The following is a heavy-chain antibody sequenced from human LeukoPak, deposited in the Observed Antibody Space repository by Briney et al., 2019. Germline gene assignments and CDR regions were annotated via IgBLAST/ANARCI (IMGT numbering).Heavy chain of an antibody. CDR3: ARDQRDGYNGNYYYYYYMDV. D-gene: IGHD5-24*01. CDR1: GYTFTSYD. V-gene: IGHV1-18*01. Sequence: ASVKVSCKASGYTFTSYDINWVRQATGQGLEWMGWMNPNSGNTNYAQKLQGRVTMTTDTSTSTAYMELRSLRSDDTAVYYCARDQRDGYNGNYYYYYYMDVWGKGATVTISS. J-gene: IGHJ6*03. CDR2: MNPNSGNT.